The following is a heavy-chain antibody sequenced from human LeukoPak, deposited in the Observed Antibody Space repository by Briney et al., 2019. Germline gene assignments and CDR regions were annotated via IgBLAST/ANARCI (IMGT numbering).Heavy chain of an antibody. D-gene: IGHD3-3*01. CDR3: ARDRRDDFWSGYYG. V-gene: IGHV1-69*05. J-gene: IGHJ4*02. Sequence: ASVKVFCKASGYTFTDHYMHWVRQAPGQGLEWMGGIIPIFGTANYAQKFQGRVTITTDESTSTAYMELSSLRSEDTAVYYCARDRRDDFWSGYYGWGQGTLVTVSS. CDR1: GYTFTDHY. CDR2: IIPIFGTA.